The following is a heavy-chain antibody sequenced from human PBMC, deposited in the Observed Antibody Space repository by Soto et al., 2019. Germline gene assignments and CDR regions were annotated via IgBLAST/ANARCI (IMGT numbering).Heavy chain of an antibody. CDR2: IKSDGSIT. D-gene: IGHD4-17*01. CDR3: ARSHGDYEDWYFDL. Sequence: EVQLVESGGGLVPPGGSLRLSCAASGFTFTSYWMHWVRQAPGKGLLWVSRIKSDGSITNYADSVKGRFTISRDNAKNTVYLQVSSLRAEDTAVYYCARSHGDYEDWYFDLWGRGTLVTVSS. CDR1: GFTFTSYW. V-gene: IGHV3-74*01. J-gene: IGHJ2*01.